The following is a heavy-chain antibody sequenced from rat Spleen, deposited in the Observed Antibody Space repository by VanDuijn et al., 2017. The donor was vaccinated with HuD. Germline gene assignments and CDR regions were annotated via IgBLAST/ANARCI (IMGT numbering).Heavy chain of an antibody. CDR2: ISPSGATT. V-gene: IGHV5-25*01. D-gene: IGHD1-4*01. J-gene: IGHJ2*01. CDR3: ARVGTRVSRFAY. CDR1: GFTFSNYD. Sequence: EVQLVESGGGLVQPGRSLKLSCAASGFTFSNYDMAWVRQAPTKGLEWVASISPSGATTNYRDSVKGRFTISRDNARGTLYLQMDSLRSEDTATYYCARVGTRVSRFAYWGQGVMVTVSS.